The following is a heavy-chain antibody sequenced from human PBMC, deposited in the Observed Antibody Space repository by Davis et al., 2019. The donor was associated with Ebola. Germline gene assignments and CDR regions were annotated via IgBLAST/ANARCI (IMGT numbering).Heavy chain of an antibody. CDR3: AKLELLGY. J-gene: IGHJ4*02. CDR1: GFTFSSYA. CDR2: ISYDGSNK. Sequence: GESLKISCAASGFTFSSYAMTWVRQAPGKGLEWVAVISYDGSNKYYADSVKGRFTISRDNSKNTLYLQMNSLRAEDTAVYYCAKLELLGYWGQGTLVTVSS. D-gene: IGHD1-7*01. V-gene: IGHV3-30*18.